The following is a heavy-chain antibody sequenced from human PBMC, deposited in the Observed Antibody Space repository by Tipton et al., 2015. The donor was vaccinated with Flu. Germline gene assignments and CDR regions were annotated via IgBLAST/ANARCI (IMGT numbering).Heavy chain of an antibody. CDR1: GGSISSYY. CDR3: ARQGIAAEYYFDY. CDR2: IYYSGST. J-gene: IGHJ4*02. D-gene: IGHD6-13*01. Sequence: TLSLTCTVSGGSISSYYWSWIRQPPGKGLEWIGYIYYSGSTNYNPSLKSRVTISVDTSKNQFSLKLSSVTAADTAVYYCARQGIAAEYYFDYWGQGTLVTVSS. V-gene: IGHV4-59*08.